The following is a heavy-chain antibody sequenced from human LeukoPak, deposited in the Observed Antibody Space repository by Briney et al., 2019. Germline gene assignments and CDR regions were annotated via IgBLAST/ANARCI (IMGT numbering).Heavy chain of an antibody. V-gene: IGHV3-30*18. CDR2: ISYDGSIK. D-gene: IGHD6-19*01. J-gene: IGHJ4*02. CDR3: AKRYTSGWYYFDY. Sequence: GGSLRLSCAASGFTFSSYGMHWVRQAPGKGLEWVAVISYDGSIKYYADSVKGRFTISRDNSKNTLYPEMNSLRAEDTAVYHCAKRYTSGWYYFDYWGQGTLVTVSS. CDR1: GFTFSSYG.